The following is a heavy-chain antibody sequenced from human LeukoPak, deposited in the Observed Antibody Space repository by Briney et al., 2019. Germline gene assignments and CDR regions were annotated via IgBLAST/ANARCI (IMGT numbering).Heavy chain of an antibody. V-gene: IGHV1-2*02. D-gene: IGHD6-19*01. J-gene: IGHJ4*02. CDR3: ARAWNSSGWYYFDY. CDR1: GYTFTDYY. CDR2: INPNSGGT. Sequence: ASVKVSCKASGYTFTDYYMHWVRQAPGQGLEWMGWINPNSGGTNYAQRFQGRVTMTRDTFISTAYMELSRLRSDDTAVYYCARAWNSSGWYYFDYWGQGTLVTVSS.